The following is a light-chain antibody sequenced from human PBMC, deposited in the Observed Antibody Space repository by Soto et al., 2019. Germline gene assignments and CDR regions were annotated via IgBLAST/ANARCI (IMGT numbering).Light chain of an antibody. CDR2: GAS. V-gene: IGKV1-5*01. CDR1: QTISSW. CDR3: QQYNIYWT. J-gene: IGKJ1*01. Sequence: DIPMSLSPSTLSASVGDRVTITCRASQTISSWLTWYQQKPGKAPRLLIYGASSRESGIPSRFSGSGSGTEFTLTISSLQPDDFATYYCQQYNIYWTFGQGTKVDIK.